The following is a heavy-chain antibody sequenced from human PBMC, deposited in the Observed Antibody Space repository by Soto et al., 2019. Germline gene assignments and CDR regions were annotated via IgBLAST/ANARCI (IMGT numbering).Heavy chain of an antibody. CDR3: ARSITTVVTLAY. D-gene: IGHD4-17*01. CDR1: GGSISSSSYY. CDR2: IYYSGST. Sequence: QLQLQESGPGLVKPSETLSLTCTVSGGSISSSSYYWGWIRQPPGKGLEWIGSIYYSGSTYYNPSLKSRVTISVDTSKNQFSLKLSSVTAADTALYYCARSITTVVTLAYWVQGTLVTVSS. V-gene: IGHV4-39*01. J-gene: IGHJ4*02.